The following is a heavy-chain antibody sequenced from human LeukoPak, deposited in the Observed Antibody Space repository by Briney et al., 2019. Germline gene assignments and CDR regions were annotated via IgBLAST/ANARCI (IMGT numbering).Heavy chain of an antibody. Sequence: ASVKVSCKASGYTFTSYGISWVRQAPGQGLEWMGWISAYNGNTNYAQKLQGRVTMTTDTSTSTAYMELRSLRSDDTAVYYCSRVGYYDSSGYYAFDIWGQGTMVTVSS. J-gene: IGHJ3*02. V-gene: IGHV1-18*01. CDR1: GYTFTSYG. D-gene: IGHD3-22*01. CDR2: ISAYNGNT. CDR3: SRVGYYDSSGYYAFDI.